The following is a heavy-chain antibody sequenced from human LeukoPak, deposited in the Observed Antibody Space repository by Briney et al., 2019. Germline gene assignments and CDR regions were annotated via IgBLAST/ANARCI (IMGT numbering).Heavy chain of an antibody. CDR2: ICYDGSNE. D-gene: IGHD2-8*02. J-gene: IGHJ4*02. Sequence: PGGSLRLSCAASGFTFSNYAMHWVRQAPGKGLECVALICYDGSNEFYADSVKGRFTISRDNSKNTLYLQMNSLRAEDTAIYYCAREAGYDTGGYPRDYWGQGTLVTVSS. CDR1: GFTFSNYA. CDR3: AREAGYDTGGYPRDY. V-gene: IGHV3-33*01.